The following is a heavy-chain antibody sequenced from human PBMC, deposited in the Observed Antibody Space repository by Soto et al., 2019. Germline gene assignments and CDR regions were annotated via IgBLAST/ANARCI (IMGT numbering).Heavy chain of an antibody. V-gene: IGHV3-30-3*01. J-gene: IGHJ4*02. Sequence: QVQLVESGGGVVQPGRSLRLSCAASGFTFSSYAMHWVRQAPGKGLEWVAVISYDGSNKYYADSVKGRFTISRDNSKNTLYLQFNSLRAEDKAVYYCARDKRDLRFLEWSYYYDYWGQGSLVTVSS. CDR2: ISYDGSNK. D-gene: IGHD3-3*01. CDR3: ARDKRDLRFLEWSYYYDY. CDR1: GFTFSSYA.